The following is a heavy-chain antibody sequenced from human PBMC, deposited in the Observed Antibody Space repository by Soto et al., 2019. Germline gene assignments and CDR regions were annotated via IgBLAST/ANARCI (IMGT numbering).Heavy chain of an antibody. V-gene: IGHV1-8*01. J-gene: IGHJ6*02. CDR2: MNPNSGNT. D-gene: IGHD6-13*01. CDR1: GYTFTSYD. CDR3: ARVGYSSSLGNYYYGMDV. Sequence: GASVKVSCKASGYTFTSYDINWVRQATGQGLEWMGWMNPNSGNTGYAQKFQGRVTMTRDTSISTAYMELSSLRSEDTAVYYCARVGYSSSLGNYYYGMDVWGQGTTVTVSS.